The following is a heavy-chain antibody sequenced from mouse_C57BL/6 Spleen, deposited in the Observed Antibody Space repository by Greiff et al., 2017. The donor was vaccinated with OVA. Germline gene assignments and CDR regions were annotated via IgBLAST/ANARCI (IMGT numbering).Heavy chain of an antibody. CDR1: GYTFTSYW. Sequence: QVQLQQPGAELVRPGSSVKLSCKASGYTFTSYWMPWVKQRPIQGLEWIGNIDPSDSDTHYNQKFKDKATLTVDKSSSTAYMQLSSLTSEDSAVYYCARGRGYDYFDYWGQGTTLTVSS. D-gene: IGHD2-2*01. CDR3: ARGRGYDYFDY. J-gene: IGHJ2*01. V-gene: IGHV1-52*01. CDR2: IDPSDSDT.